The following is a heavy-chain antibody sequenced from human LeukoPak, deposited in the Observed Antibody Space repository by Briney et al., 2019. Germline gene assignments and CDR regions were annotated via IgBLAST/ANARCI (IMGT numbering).Heavy chain of an antibody. CDR1: GGSISSSSYY. Sequence: SETLSLTCTVSGGSISSSSYYRGWIRQPPGKGLEWIGSIYYSGSTYYNPSLKSRVTISVDTSKNQFSLKLSSVTAADTAVYYCAREKGDDNSGYYYNWFDPWGQGTLVTVSS. CDR2: IYYSGST. V-gene: IGHV4-39*07. J-gene: IGHJ5*02. D-gene: IGHD3-22*01. CDR3: AREKGDDNSGYYYNWFDP.